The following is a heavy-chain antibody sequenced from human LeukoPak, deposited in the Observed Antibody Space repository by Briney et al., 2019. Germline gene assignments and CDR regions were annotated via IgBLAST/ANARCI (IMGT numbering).Heavy chain of an antibody. CDR3: ARFYGSGSYYENFYYYYGMDV. CDR1: GFTFSSYS. CDR2: ISSSSSYI. V-gene: IGHV3-21*01. D-gene: IGHD3-10*01. J-gene: IGHJ6*02. Sequence: GGSLRLSCAASGFTFSSYSMNWVRQAPGKGLEWVSSISSSSSYIYYADSVKGRFTISRDNAKNSLYLQMDSLRAEDTAVYYCARFYGSGSYYENFYYYYGMDVWGQGTTVTVSS.